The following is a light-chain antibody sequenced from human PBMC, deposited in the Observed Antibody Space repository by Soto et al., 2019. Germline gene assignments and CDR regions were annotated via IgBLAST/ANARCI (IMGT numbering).Light chain of an antibody. CDR2: GAS. CDR3: PQYGSSPYT. Sequence: EIVVTQSPGTLYLSPGERATLSCRASQSVSSNYVPWYQQKPSQTPRLLIYGASSRATGIPDRFSGSGSGADFTLTFSRLEPEDGAVYDCPQYGSSPYTFGQGTKLEI. CDR1: QSVSSNY. J-gene: IGKJ2*01. V-gene: IGKV3-20*01.